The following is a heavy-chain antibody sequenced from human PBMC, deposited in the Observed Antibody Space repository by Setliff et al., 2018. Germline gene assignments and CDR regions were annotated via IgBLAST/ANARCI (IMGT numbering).Heavy chain of an antibody. CDR2: VYYSGLA. D-gene: IGHD3-3*01. CDR3: ARMSGFQYIDV. Sequence: SETLSLTCGFSGGSGSFSGYYRSWIRQPPGKGLEWIGYVYYSGLANYSPSLKSRVTMSVDTSKNQFSLNLRSVTAEDTAVYYCARMSGFQYIDVWDKGTTVTVSS. V-gene: IGHV4-59*08. J-gene: IGHJ6*03. CDR1: GGSGSFSGYY.